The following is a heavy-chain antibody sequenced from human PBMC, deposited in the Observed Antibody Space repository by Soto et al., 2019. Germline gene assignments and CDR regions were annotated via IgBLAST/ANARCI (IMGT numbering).Heavy chain of an antibody. CDR3: ARRGKRDIVATDY. V-gene: IGHV4-59*08. CDR2: VHYSGST. J-gene: IGHJ4*02. D-gene: IGHD5-12*01. CDR1: GGSLSGYY. Sequence: PSETLSLTCTVSGGSLSGYYWSWVRQPPGKGLEWIGDVHYSGSTNYNPSLKSRIAISVDTSKNQFSLRLNSVTVADTAVYYCARRGKRDIVATDYWGQGTLVTVSS.